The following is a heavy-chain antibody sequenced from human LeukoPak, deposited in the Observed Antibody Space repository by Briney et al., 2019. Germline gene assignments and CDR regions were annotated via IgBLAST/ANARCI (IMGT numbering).Heavy chain of an antibody. CDR2: IYYSESA. J-gene: IGHJ4*02. D-gene: IGHD3-9*01. CDR3: ARKRSFDL. Sequence: SETLSLTCTISGASISDYCWSWIRQPPGKRLEGIGCIYYSESATYNPSLKSRVTISLDTSKNQFFLKLSSVTAADTAVYYCARKRSFDLWGQGTLVTVSS. CDR1: GASISDYC. V-gene: IGHV4-59*01.